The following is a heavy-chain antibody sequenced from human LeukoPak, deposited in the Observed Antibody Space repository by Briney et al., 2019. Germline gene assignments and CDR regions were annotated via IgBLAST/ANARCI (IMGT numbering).Heavy chain of an antibody. CDR1: GFTFSSYA. Sequence: GGSLRLSCAASGFTFSSYAMHWVRQAPGKGLEWVAVISYDGSNKYYADSVKGRFTISRDNSKNTLYLQMNSLRAEDTAVYYCARDRRRGYCYGTIFDYWGQGTLVTVSS. CDR2: ISYDGSNK. V-gene: IGHV3-30-3*01. D-gene: IGHD5-18*01. J-gene: IGHJ4*02. CDR3: ARDRRRGYCYGTIFDY.